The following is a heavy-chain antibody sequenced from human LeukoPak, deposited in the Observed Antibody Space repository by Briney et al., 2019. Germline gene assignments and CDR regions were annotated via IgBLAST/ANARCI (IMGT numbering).Heavy chain of an antibody. D-gene: IGHD3-22*01. CDR2: ISFDGSNK. Sequence: PGVSLTLSCAASGFTFSSYAIHWVRQAPGKGLEWVAVISFDGSNKYFADSVKGRFTISRDNSKNTLYLQMNSLGPEDTAVYYCARPYYYDGSGYFDYWGQGSLLTVSS. V-gene: IGHV3-30*04. CDR1: GFTFSSYA. J-gene: IGHJ4*02. CDR3: ARPYYYDGSGYFDY.